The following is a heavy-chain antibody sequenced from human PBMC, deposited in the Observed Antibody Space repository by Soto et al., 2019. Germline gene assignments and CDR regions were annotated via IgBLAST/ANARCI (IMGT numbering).Heavy chain of an antibody. CDR2: VNSDGSST. CDR1: GFTFSSYW. Sequence: EVQLVESGGGLVQPGGSLRLSCAASGFTFSSYWMHWVRQASGKGLGWVSRVNSDGSSTSYADSVKGRFTISRDNAKNTLYLQMNSLRAEDTAVYYCAVAVAGPTAIGYWGQGTLVTVSS. J-gene: IGHJ4*02. V-gene: IGHV3-74*01. D-gene: IGHD6-19*01. CDR3: AVAVAGPTAIGY.